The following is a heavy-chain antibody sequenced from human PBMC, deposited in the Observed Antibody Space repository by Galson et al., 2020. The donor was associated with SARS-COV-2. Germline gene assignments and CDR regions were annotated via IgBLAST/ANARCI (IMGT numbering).Heavy chain of an antibody. Sequence: GGSLRLSCAASGFTVSSNYVTWVRKAPGKGLECVSVINSSGITYFADSVKSRFTISRDNSNNTVFLQMNSLGAEDTALYYCATKYYVTPGQYGMDVWGQGTTVSV. CDR1: GFTVSSNY. CDR2: INSSGIT. CDR3: ATKYYVTPGQYGMDV. V-gene: IGHV3-53*01. J-gene: IGHJ6*02. D-gene: IGHD3-10*02.